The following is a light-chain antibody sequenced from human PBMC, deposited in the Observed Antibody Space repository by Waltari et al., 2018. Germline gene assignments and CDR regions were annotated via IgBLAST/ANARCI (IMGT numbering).Light chain of an antibody. CDR1: GANISNNY. CDR2: EDN. Sequence: NFMLTQPHSVSESLGKTVTISCTGSGANISNNYFQWYQQRPDSAPTTVIYEDNRRPSGVPDRFSGSIDSSSSSASLTISGLKTEDEADYYCQSYDHNNVLFGGGTKLTVL. J-gene: IGLJ2*01. CDR3: QSYDHNNVL. V-gene: IGLV6-57*02.